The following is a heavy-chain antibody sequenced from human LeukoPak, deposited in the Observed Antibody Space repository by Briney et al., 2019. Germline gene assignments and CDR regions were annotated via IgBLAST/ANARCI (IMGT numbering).Heavy chain of an antibody. CDR3: ARLGYCSSASCGPLDY. Sequence: PSETLSLTCAVSGGSISSSNWWSWVRQPPGKGLEWIGEIYHSGSTNYNPSLKSRVTISVDKSKNQFSLKLSSVTAADTAVYYCARLGYCSSASCGPLDYWGQGTLVTVSS. J-gene: IGHJ4*02. D-gene: IGHD2-2*01. CDR1: GGSISSSNW. V-gene: IGHV4-4*02. CDR2: IYHSGST.